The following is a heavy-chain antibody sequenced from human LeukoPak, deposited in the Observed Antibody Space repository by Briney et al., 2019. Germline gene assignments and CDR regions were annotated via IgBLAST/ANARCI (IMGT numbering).Heavy chain of an antibody. J-gene: IGHJ4*02. D-gene: IGHD1-26*01. CDR1: GFTFSSYG. Sequence: GGSLRLSCAASGFTFSSYGMHWVRQAPGKGLEWVSYISSSSSTIYYADSVKGRFTISRDNAKNSLYLQMNSLRAEDTAKYYCARDSPVATWWGQGTLVTVSS. CDR3: ARDSPVATW. CDR2: ISSSSSTI. V-gene: IGHV3-48*04.